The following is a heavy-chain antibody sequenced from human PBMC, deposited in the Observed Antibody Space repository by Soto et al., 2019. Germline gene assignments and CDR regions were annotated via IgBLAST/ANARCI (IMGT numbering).Heavy chain of an antibody. CDR3: ARGGSWYVCFDP. V-gene: IGHV1-3*01. CDR1: GYTFTSYD. J-gene: IGHJ5*02. Sequence: AAVKVSCKASGYTFTSYDMHWVRQAPGQRLEWMGWINAGNGNTKYSQKFQGRVTITRDTSASTAYMELSSLRSEDTAVYYCARGGSWYVCFDPWGQGTLVTFSS. CDR2: INAGNGNT. D-gene: IGHD2-15*01.